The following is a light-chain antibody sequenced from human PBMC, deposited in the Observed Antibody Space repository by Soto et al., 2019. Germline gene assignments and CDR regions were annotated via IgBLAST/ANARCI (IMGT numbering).Light chain of an antibody. CDR3: QQYNNWPGT. Sequence: EIVLTQSPATLSMSPGERATLSCRASQSLNRDLAWYQQKPGQSPRLLIFGASIRATGIPARFSGSGSGTEFTLTIGSLQSEDCALYYCQQYNNWPGTFGQGTKV. J-gene: IGKJ1*01. CDR1: QSLNRD. CDR2: GAS. V-gene: IGKV3-15*01.